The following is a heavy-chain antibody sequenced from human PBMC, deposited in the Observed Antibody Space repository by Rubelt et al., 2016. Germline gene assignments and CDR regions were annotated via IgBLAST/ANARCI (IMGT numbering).Heavy chain of an antibody. J-gene: IGHJ5*02. D-gene: IGHD6-13*01. V-gene: IGHV5-10-1*01. CDR2: IDPSDSYI. CDR3: ARSSAGRWYSSSWYGGGGPNNWFDP. Sequence: FSDYWIIWVRQTPGTGLEWMGKIDPSDSYIKYSPSFQGHVTISIDRSASSVYLQWSSLKASDTARYYCARSSAGRWYSSSWYGGGGPNNWFDPWGQGTLVTVSS. CDR1: FSDYW.